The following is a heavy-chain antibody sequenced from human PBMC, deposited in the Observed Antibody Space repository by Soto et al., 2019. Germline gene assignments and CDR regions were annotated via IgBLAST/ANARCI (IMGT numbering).Heavy chain of an antibody. CDR2: IIPIVGTG. Sequence: SVKVSCKASGGSFSSYAISWVRQAPGQGLEWMGGIIPIVGTGNYAQNFQGRVTITADESTSTAYMELSSLRSEDTAMYYCARDLRVAGRPGMDVWGQGTKV. J-gene: IGHJ6*02. V-gene: IGHV1-69*13. CDR3: ARDLRVAGRPGMDV. CDR1: GGSFSSYA. D-gene: IGHD2-15*01.